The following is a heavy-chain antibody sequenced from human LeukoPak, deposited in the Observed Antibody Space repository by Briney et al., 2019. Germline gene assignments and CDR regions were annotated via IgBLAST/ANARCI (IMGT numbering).Heavy chain of an antibody. Sequence: GASVKLTCKASGYTFSRYDINRVRQPAGQGIERMGYTNTNTHETGVTENFQGRIFMTSDSSINTAYMELSSLRSEDTAVYFCTRGGEILTDYKHIDYWGQGTLVTVSS. J-gene: IGHJ4*02. D-gene: IGHD3-9*01. CDR3: TRGGEILTDYKHIDY. CDR1: GYTFSRYD. CDR2: TNTNTHET. V-gene: IGHV1-8*01.